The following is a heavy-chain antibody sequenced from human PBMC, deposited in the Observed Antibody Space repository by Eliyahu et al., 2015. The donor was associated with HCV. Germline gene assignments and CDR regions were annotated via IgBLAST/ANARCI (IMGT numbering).Heavy chain of an antibody. CDR1: GFXFSXCW. J-gene: IGHJ4*02. V-gene: IGHV3-7*01. Sequence: EVQLVESGGGLVQPGGSLRLSCAASGFXFSXCWMTWVRQAPGKGLGWVAHIKPDGSEKYFVDSVKGRFTISRDNAKNSLYLQMNSLRAEDTAVYYCAREGSSGFVYYFDFWGQGTLVTVSS. D-gene: IGHD6-19*01. CDR2: IKPDGSEK. CDR3: AREGSSGFVYYFDF.